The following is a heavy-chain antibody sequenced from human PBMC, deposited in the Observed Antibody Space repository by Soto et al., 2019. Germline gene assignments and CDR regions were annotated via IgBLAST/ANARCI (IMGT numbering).Heavy chain of an antibody. J-gene: IGHJ4*02. CDR1: GGSISSYY. D-gene: IGHD6-13*01. Sequence: PSETLSLTCTVSGGSISSYYWSWIRQPPGKGLEWIGYIYYRGSTNYNPSLKSRVTISVDTSKNQFSLKLSSVTAADTAVYYCARGSEATAGTWYFDYWGQGMLVTVSS. CDR2: IYYRGST. V-gene: IGHV4-59*12. CDR3: ARGSEATAGTWYFDY.